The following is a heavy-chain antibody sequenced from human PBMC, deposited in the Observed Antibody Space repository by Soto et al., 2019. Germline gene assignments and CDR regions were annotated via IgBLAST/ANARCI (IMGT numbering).Heavy chain of an antibody. CDR2: ISVSGGST. J-gene: IGHJ4*02. CDR1: GFTFSSYA. CDR3: AKEYYDFWSGYAETYLFDY. Sequence: PGGSLRLSCAASGFTFSSYAMSWVRQAPGKGLEWVSAISVSGGSTYYADSVKGRFTISRDNSKNTLYLQMNSLRAEDTAVYYCAKEYYDFWSGYAETYLFDYWGQGTLVTVSS. D-gene: IGHD3-3*01. V-gene: IGHV3-23*01.